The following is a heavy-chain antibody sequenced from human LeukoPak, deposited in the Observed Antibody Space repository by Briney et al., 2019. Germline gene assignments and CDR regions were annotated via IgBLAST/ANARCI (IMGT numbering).Heavy chain of an antibody. J-gene: IGHJ4*02. CDR2: IYHSGST. CDR1: GGSISSYY. CDR3: AREVYYSDSSAYVRHFDC. V-gene: IGHV4-38-2*02. Sequence: SETLSLTCTVSGGSISSYYWGWIRQPPGKELEWIGSIYHSGSTYYNPSLKSRVTISVDTSKNQFSLKLSSVTAADTAVYYCAREVYYSDSSAYVRHFDCWGQGTPVTVSS. D-gene: IGHD3-22*01.